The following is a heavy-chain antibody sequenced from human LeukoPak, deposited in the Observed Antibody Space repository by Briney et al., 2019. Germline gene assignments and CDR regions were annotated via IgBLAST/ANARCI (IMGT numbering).Heavy chain of an antibody. V-gene: IGHV3-23*01. CDR1: GFTFSSYA. J-gene: IGHJ6*03. D-gene: IGHD3-16*02. CDR2: ISGSGGST. CDR3: AKGVRDRYYYYMDV. Sequence: PGGSLRLSCAASGFTFSSYAMSWVRQAPGKGLEWVSAISGSGGSTYYADSVKGRFTISRDNSKNTLYLQMNSLRAEDTAVYYCAKGVRDRYYYYMDVWGKGTTVTVPS.